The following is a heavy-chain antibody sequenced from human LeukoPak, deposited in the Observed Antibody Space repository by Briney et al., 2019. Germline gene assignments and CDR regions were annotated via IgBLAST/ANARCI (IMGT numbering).Heavy chain of an antibody. V-gene: IGHV4-59*08. D-gene: IGHD3-10*01. CDR3: ARVYYRGSGNGMAV. J-gene: IGHJ6*01. CDR1: GGSLSSYY. Sequence: SETLSLTCTVSGGSLSSYYWSWIRQPPGKGLEWVGNIYSSGSTNYNPSLKSRVTISVDTSKNQFSLKLSPVTAADTAVYYCARVYYRGSGNGMAVWGQGTTATV. CDR2: IYSSGST.